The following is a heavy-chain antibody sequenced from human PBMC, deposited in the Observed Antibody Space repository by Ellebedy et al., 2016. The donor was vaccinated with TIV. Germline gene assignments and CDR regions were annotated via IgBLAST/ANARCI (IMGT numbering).Heavy chain of an antibody. D-gene: IGHD1-26*01. CDR3: ARLQVGATSGDY. J-gene: IGHJ4*02. CDR1: GHTFTSYG. CDR2: ISVYNGNT. V-gene: IGHV1-18*04. Sequence: ASVKVSCKTSGHTFTSYGLSWVRQAPGQGLEWMGWISVYNGNTNYAQKFQGRVTMTRDTSTTTAYMELRSLRSDDTAVYYCARLQVGATSGDYWGQGTLVTVSS.